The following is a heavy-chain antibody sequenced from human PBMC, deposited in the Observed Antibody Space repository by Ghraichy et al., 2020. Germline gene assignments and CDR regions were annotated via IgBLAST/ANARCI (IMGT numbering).Heavy chain of an antibody. V-gene: IGHV1-69*13. CDR1: GGTFSSYA. Sequence: SVKVSCKASGGTFSSYAISWVRQAPGQGLEWMGGIIPIFGTANYAQKFQGRVTITADESTSTAYMELSSLRSEDTAVYYCARDGAYDTGRGWFDPWGQGTLVTVSS. J-gene: IGHJ5*02. CDR3: ARDGAYDTGRGWFDP. CDR2: IIPIFGTA. D-gene: IGHD3-22*01.